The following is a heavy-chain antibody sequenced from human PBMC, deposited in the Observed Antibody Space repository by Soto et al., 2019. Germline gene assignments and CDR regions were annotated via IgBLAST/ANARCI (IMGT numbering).Heavy chain of an antibody. CDR1: GDSFTSYW. D-gene: IGHD2-2*02. V-gene: IGHV5-10-1*01. CDR2: IDPSDSYT. CDR3: ARQLVVPAAISGYYYYGMDV. Sequence: GESLKISCKGSGDSFTSYWISWVRQMPGKGLEWMGRIDPSDSYTNYSPSFQGHVTISADKSISTAYLQWSSLKASDTAMYYCARQLVVPAAISGYYYYGMDVWGQGTTVTVSS. J-gene: IGHJ6*02.